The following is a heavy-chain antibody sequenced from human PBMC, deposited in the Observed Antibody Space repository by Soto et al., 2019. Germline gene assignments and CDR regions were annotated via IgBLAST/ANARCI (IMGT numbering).Heavy chain of an antibody. CDR1: GFTFSDYA. CDR2: VSHDGRNT. J-gene: IGHJ4*02. CDR3: AKGGRQWLVTSDFNY. V-gene: IGHV3-30*18. Sequence: VQLVESGGGVVQPGRSLRLSCAASGFTFSDYAMHWVRQAPGKGLEWVAVVSHDGRNTHYADSVKGRFTISRDSSKTTVSMEMNSLRAGDTAVYYCAKGGRQWLVTSDFNYWGQGALVTVSS. D-gene: IGHD6-19*01.